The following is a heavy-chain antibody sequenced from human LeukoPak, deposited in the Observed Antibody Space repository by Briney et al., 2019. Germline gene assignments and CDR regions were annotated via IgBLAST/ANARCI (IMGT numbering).Heavy chain of an antibody. CDR3: ARYHYPPRIYYYMDV. CDR1: VFSFRTYA. Sequence: PGGSLRLSCTTSVFSFRTYAMTWVRQAPGKGLEWVSTISVDDQGSTYYTDSVKGRFTISRDTSQNTLSLLMNSLRAEDTAVYYCARYHYPPRIYYYMDVWGKGTTVTVSS. V-gene: IGHV3-23*01. J-gene: IGHJ6*03. D-gene: IGHD1-14*01. CDR2: ISVDDQGST.